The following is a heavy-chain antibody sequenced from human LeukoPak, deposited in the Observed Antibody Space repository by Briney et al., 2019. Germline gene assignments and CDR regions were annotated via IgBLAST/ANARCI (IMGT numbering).Heavy chain of an antibody. Sequence: GGSLRLSCAASGFTFSSYEMNWVRQAPGKGLEWVSYISSSGSTIYYADSVKGRFTISRDNAKNSLYLQMNSLRAEDTAVYYCARVHRWPPGASGIYYFDYWGQGTLVTVSS. J-gene: IGHJ4*02. D-gene: IGHD4-23*01. V-gene: IGHV3-48*03. CDR3: ARVHRWPPGASGIYYFDY. CDR2: ISSSGSTI. CDR1: GFTFSSYE.